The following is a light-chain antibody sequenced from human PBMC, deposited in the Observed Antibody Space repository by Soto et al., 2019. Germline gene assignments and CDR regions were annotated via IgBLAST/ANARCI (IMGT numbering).Light chain of an antibody. J-gene: IGKJ3*01. CDR1: QSISSY. CDR2: AAS. CDR3: QQSYSTPFT. V-gene: IGKV1-39*01. Sequence: DIQMTQSPSSLSASVGDRVTITCRASQSISSYLNWYQQKPGKAPKLLIYAASSLQSGVPSRFSGSGSGTDFTLTNSSLQPEDFPTYYCQQSYSTPFTFGPGTKVDIK.